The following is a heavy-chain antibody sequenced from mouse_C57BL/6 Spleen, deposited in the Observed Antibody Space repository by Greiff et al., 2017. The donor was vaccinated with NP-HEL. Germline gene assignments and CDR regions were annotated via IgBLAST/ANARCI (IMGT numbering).Heavy chain of an antibody. Sequence: EVKVVESGGGLVQPGGSLSLSCAASGFTFTDYYMSWVRQPPGKALEWLGFIRNKANGYTTEYSASVKGRFTISRDNSQSILYLQMNALRAEDSATYYCARSPYDYDAYYAMDYWGQGTSVTVSS. CDR3: ARSPYDYDAYYAMDY. V-gene: IGHV7-3*01. D-gene: IGHD2-4*01. CDR1: GFTFTDYY. J-gene: IGHJ4*01. CDR2: IRNKANGYTT.